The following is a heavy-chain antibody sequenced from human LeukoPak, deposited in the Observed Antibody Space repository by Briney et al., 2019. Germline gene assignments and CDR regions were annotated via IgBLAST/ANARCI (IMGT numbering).Heavy chain of an antibody. Sequence: GGSLRLSCAASGFTFSSYEMNWVRQAPGKGLEWVSYISSSGSTIYYADSVKGRFTISRDNAKNSLYLQMNSLRAEDTAVYYCARDGCCSGGSCYDYWGQGTLVTVSS. CDR3: ARDGCCSGGSCYDY. J-gene: IGHJ4*02. CDR2: ISSSGSTI. D-gene: IGHD2-15*01. V-gene: IGHV3-48*03. CDR1: GFTFSSYE.